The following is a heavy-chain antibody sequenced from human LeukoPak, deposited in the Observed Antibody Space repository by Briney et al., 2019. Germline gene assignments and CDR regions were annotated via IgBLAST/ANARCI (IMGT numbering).Heavy chain of an antibody. D-gene: IGHD2-15*01. CDR2: IYSGGST. Sequence: GGSLRLSCAASGSTISSNAMNWVRQAPGKGLEWVSVIYSGGSTYYADSVKGRFTISRDNSKNTLYLQMNGLRAEDTAVYYCAREGSYTGSDTHDYWGQGTLVTVSS. CDR1: GSTISSNA. J-gene: IGHJ4*02. V-gene: IGHV3-53*01. CDR3: AREGSYTGSDTHDY.